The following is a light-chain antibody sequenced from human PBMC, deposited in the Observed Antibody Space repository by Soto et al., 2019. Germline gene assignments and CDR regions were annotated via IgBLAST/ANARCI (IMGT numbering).Light chain of an antibody. CDR1: QNIRSR. Sequence: DIQMTQSPSTLSASVGDRVTITCRASQNIRSRLAWFQQKPGKAPKLLIYDASSLESGVPQRFSGSGSGTEFSLTISRLQTNYFSTYYCQQYQSYWTFGQGTKVE. V-gene: IGKV1-5*01. CDR2: DAS. CDR3: QQYQSYWT. J-gene: IGKJ1*01.